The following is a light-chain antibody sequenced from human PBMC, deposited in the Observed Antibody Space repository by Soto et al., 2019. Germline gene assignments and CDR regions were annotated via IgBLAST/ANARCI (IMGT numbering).Light chain of an antibody. J-gene: IGKJ1*01. Sequence: EIVMTQSPATLSVSPGQRATLSCRASQSLSSNLAWYQQKPGQAPRLLIYGASTRATGIPARFSGSGSGTEFTLTISSLQSEDFAVYYCQQYSIWRTFGQGTKVDI. CDR1: QSLSSN. CDR2: GAS. CDR3: QQYSIWRT. V-gene: IGKV3-15*01.